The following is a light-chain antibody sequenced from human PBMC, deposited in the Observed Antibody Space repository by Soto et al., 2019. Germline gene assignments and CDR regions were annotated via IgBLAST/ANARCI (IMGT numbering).Light chain of an antibody. V-gene: IGKV1-39*01. CDR1: QSIDDY. Sequence: DIQMTQSPSSLSASVGDRVTITCRASQSIDDYLNWYQQKPGKAPKLLIYAASNLQVGVPSRFSGSASGTDFTLTINTLQPEDFATYFCQQTYNSPRTFGPGTKVEI. CDR3: QQTYNSPRT. J-gene: IGKJ3*01. CDR2: AAS.